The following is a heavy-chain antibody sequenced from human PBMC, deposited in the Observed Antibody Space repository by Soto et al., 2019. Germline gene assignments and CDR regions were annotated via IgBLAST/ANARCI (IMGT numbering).Heavy chain of an antibody. CDR2: ISSSSSYI. Sequence: GGSLRLSCAASGFTFSSYSMNWVRQAPGKGLEWVSSISSSSSYIYYADSVKGRFTISRDNAKNSLYLQMNSLRAEDTAVYYCASYYCSSSSCYIWGAFDIWGQGTMVTVSS. D-gene: IGHD2-2*02. CDR3: ASYYCSSSSCYIWGAFDI. V-gene: IGHV3-21*01. CDR1: GFTFSSYS. J-gene: IGHJ3*02.